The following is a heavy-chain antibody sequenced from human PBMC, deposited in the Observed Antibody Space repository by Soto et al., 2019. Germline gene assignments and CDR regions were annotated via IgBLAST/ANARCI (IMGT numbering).Heavy chain of an antibody. CDR3: ARDADTTGHYSHFDL. D-gene: IGHD3-9*01. CDR2: MQTGGNEK. CDR1: GFTFSYYG. J-gene: IGHJ4*02. V-gene: IGHV3-30*03. Sequence: QVQLVESGGGVVQPGGSLRLSCAASGFTFSYYGFHWVLQAPGKGLEWVARMQTGGNEKYYVDSLKGRFTVSRDDSRKMVYLEMSGLRAEDTAEYFCARDADTTGHYSHFDLWGRGALVAVS.